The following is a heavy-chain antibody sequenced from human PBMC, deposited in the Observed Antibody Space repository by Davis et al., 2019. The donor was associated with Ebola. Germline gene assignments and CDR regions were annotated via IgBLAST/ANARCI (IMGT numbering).Heavy chain of an antibody. CDR1: GFTFSNYW. V-gene: IGHV3-74*01. D-gene: IGHD3-3*01. Sequence: HTGGSLRLSCAASGFTFSNYWMYWVRQTPGKGLVWVSRIKTDGSTTNYADSVRGRFTISRDNAKNTVYLQMNSLRAEDTAVYYCAKDWDRRLRFLEWFGGMDVWGQGTTVTVSS. CDR2: IKTDGSTT. CDR3: AKDWDRRLRFLEWFGGMDV. J-gene: IGHJ6*02.